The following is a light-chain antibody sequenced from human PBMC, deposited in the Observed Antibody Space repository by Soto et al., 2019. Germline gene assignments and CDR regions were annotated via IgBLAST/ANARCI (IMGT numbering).Light chain of an antibody. CDR2: ATS. J-gene: IGKJ4*01. Sequence: DIQMTQSPSSVSASVGDRVIITCRASQNINRWLAWYQQKPGKAPQLLIYATSTLHSGVPSRFSGSVSGTDFTLTVSSLQPEDFATYYCQQANSFPHTLGGGTRVEIK. CDR1: QNINRW. V-gene: IGKV1-12*01. CDR3: QQANSFPHT.